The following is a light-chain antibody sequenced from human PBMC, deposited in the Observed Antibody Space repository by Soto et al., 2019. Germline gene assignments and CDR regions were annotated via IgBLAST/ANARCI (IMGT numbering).Light chain of an antibody. CDR2: LNSDGSH. CDR1: SGHSSYA. CDR3: QTWGTGTVV. J-gene: IGLJ2*01. Sequence: QPVLTQSPSASASLGASVKLTCTLSSGHSSYAIAWHQQQPEKGPRYLMKLNSDGSHSKGDGIPDRFSASTSGAERYLTISRLQSEDEADYYCQTWGTGTVVFGGGTKVTVL. V-gene: IGLV4-69*01.